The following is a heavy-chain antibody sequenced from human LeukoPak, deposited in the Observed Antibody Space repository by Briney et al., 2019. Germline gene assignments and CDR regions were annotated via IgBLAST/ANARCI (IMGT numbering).Heavy chain of an antibody. J-gene: IGHJ4*02. V-gene: IGHV3-48*03. Sequence: GGSLRLSCAASGFTFSSYEMNWVRQAPGKGLEWVSYISSSGSTIYYADSVKGRFTISRDNAKNSLYLQMNSLRAEDTAVYYCARALYYHDSRPANNDYWGQGTLVTVSS. CDR3: ARALYYHDSRPANNDY. CDR1: GFTFSSYE. CDR2: ISSSGSTI. D-gene: IGHD3-22*01.